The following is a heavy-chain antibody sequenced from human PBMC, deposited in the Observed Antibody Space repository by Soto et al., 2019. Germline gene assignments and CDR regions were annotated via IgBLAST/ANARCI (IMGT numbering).Heavy chain of an antibody. CDR3: TRDILTP. CDR2: IRSKANNYAT. CDR1: GFTFSGSA. Sequence: GGSLRLSCAASGFTFSGSARHWVRQASGKGLEWVGRIRSKANNYATAYAASVKGRFTISRDDSKNTAYLQMNSLKTEETAVYYCTRDILTPWGQGTLVTV. V-gene: IGHV3-73*01. J-gene: IGHJ5*02. D-gene: IGHD3-9*01.